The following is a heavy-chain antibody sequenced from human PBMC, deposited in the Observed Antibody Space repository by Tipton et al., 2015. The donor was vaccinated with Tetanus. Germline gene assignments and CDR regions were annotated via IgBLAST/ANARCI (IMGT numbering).Heavy chain of an antibody. V-gene: IGHV1-8*02. J-gene: IGHJ6*02. CDR2: LNPKSGSA. CDR1: GYTFTSYG. CDR3: ASGSSIRHGLDV. D-gene: IGHD2-2*01. Sequence: QLVQSGAEVKKPGASVKVSCKASGYTFTSYGLNWVRKAAGRGFEWMEWLNPKSGSAAYAPRFQGRVTMTTNTSITTAFMEVASLTYEDTAVYYCASGSSIRHGLDVWGHGTTVIVSS.